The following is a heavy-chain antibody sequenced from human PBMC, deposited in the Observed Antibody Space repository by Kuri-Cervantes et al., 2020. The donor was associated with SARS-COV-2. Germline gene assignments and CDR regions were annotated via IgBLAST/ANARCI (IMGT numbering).Heavy chain of an antibody. CDR1: GESFSGYY. V-gene: IGHV4-34*01. J-gene: IGHJ3*02. Sequence: SQTLSLTCAFYGESFSGYYWNWIRQSPGKGLEWIGEVNHRGSTNYNPSLKSRVTISVDTSSKQFSLHLGSVTAADTAVYYCARDSKDKNPTYYYDSSGYYYLSAFDIWGQGTMVTVSS. CDR2: VNHRGST. CDR3: ARDSKDKNPTYYYDSSGYYYLSAFDI. D-gene: IGHD3-22*01.